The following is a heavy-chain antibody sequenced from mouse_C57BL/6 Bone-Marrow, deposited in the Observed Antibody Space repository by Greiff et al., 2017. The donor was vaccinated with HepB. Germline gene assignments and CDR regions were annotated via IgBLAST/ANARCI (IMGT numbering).Heavy chain of an antibody. CDR1: GFTFSDYG. Sequence: EVMLVESGGGLVQPGGSLKLSCAASGFTFSDYGMAWVRQAPRKGPEWVAFISNLAYSIYYADTVTGRFTISRENAKNTLYLEMSSLRSEDTAMYYCARGGDYYGSSPYYYAMDYWGQGTSVTVSS. D-gene: IGHD1-1*01. CDR3: ARGGDYYGSSPYYYAMDY. CDR2: ISNLAYSI. V-gene: IGHV5-15*01. J-gene: IGHJ4*01.